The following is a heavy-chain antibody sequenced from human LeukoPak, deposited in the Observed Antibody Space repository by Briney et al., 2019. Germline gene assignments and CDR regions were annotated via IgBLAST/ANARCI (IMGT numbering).Heavy chain of an antibody. CDR1: GFTFSSYA. D-gene: IGHD3-16*01. Sequence: GGSLRLSCAASGFTFSSYAMSWVRQAPGKGLEWVSAISGSGGSTYYADSVKGRFTISRDNSRDTLYLQMNSPRAEDTAVYYCAKGYYDYVWGSYYFDYWGQGTLVTVSS. V-gene: IGHV3-23*01. J-gene: IGHJ4*02. CDR3: AKGYYDYVWGSYYFDY. CDR2: ISGSGGST.